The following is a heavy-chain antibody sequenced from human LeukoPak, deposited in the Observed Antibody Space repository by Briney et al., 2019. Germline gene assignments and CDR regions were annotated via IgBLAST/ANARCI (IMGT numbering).Heavy chain of an antibody. D-gene: IGHD4-17*01. Sequence: GGSLRLSCAASGFSVNSFSMNWVRQAPGKGLEWISITSLEYSDSVKGRFSISRDSAKNSLSLQMDSLTAEDTAVYYCARDFRNGYGHRYFDLWGRGTLVTVSS. V-gene: IGHV3-21*01. CDR3: ARDFRNGYGHRYFDL. CDR2: TSL. CDR1: GFSVNSFS. J-gene: IGHJ2*01.